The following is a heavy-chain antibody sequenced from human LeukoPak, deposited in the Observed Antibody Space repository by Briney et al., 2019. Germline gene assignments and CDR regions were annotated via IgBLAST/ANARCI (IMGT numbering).Heavy chain of an antibody. V-gene: IGHV3-30*02. Sequence: PGGSLRLSCAASGFTFSSYGMHWVRQAPGKGLEWVAFIRYDGSNKYYADSVEGRFTISRDNSKNTLYLQMNSLRAEDTAVYYCAKAPGYCSSTSCYGSYWYFDLWGRGTLVTVSS. J-gene: IGHJ2*01. CDR3: AKAPGYCSSTSCYGSYWYFDL. CDR1: GFTFSSYG. D-gene: IGHD2-2*01. CDR2: IRYDGSNK.